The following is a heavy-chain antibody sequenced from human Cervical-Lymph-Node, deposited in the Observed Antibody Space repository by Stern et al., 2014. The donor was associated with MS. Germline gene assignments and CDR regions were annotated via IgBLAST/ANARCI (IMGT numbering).Heavy chain of an antibody. Sequence: DQLVESGAEVKKPGASVKVSCKASGYTFSDYGIAWVRQAPGQGLEWVGGISAYNGDTNYAQRVEGRFTMTTDTATSTAHMELRSLRSDDTAVYYCARDRPRYEGYYYYVGMDIWGQGTTVTVSS. D-gene: IGHD1-1*01. CDR2: ISAYNGDT. J-gene: IGHJ6*02. CDR3: ARDRPRYEGYYYYVGMDI. CDR1: GYTFSDYG. V-gene: IGHV1-18*04.